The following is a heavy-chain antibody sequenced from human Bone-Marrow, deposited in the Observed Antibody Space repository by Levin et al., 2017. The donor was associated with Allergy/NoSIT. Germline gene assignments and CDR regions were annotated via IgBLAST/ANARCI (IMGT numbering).Heavy chain of an antibody. V-gene: IGHV4-31*03. CDR2: IYYSGST. CDR1: GGSISSGGYY. CDR3: AIGTYCSGGSCYRTFYYYGMDV. D-gene: IGHD2-15*01. J-gene: IGHJ6*02. Sequence: SCTVSGGSISSGGYYWSWIRQHPGKGLEWIGYIYYSGSTYYNPSLKRRVTISVDTSKNQFSLKLSSVTAADTAVYYCAIGTYCSGGSCYRTFYYYGMDVWGQGTTVTVSS.